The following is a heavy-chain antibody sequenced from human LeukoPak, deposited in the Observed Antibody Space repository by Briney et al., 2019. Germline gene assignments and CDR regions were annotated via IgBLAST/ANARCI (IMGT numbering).Heavy chain of an antibody. CDR2: IVPIFGTA. CDR1: GAAFSSYA. Sequence: GASVNLSLKASGAAFSSYAISWVRHGPGPGLELMGVIVPIFGTANYAQKFQGSVTITTDDSTSTSYMELSSLRSEDTAVYYCGRMNYHYFYGLDVWGQGTTVTVSS. CDR3: GRMNYHYFYGLDV. J-gene: IGHJ6*02. V-gene: IGHV1-69*05. D-gene: IGHD2-15*01.